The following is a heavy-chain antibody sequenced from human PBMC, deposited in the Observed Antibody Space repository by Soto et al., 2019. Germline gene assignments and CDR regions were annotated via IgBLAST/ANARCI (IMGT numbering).Heavy chain of an antibody. CDR1: GDSVSGGDYY. CDR3: ARIPVDTYMIYWSDP. D-gene: IGHD3-16*01. Sequence: SETLSLTCSVSGDSVSGGDYYWGWIRQPPGKGLEWIGHVYFSGSTNYIPSLKSRLTMSVDTAKNQFSLKLNSVTAADTAVYYCARIPVDTYMIYWSDPWGQGTQVTVSS. J-gene: IGHJ5*02. CDR2: VYFSGST. V-gene: IGHV4-61*08.